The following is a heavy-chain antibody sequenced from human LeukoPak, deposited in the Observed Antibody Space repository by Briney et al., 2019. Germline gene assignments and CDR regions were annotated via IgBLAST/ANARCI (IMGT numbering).Heavy chain of an antibody. J-gene: IGHJ4*02. CDR1: GFTFSSYG. CDR3: AKGYNPIDY. Sequence: GGSLRLSCAASGFTFSSYGMHWVRQAPGKGLEWVAFIQYDGSIKYYADSVKGRFTISRDNSKNTLYLQMNSLRAEDTAVYYCAKGYNPIDYWGQGTLVTVSS. CDR2: IQYDGSIK. V-gene: IGHV3-30*02. D-gene: IGHD1-1*01.